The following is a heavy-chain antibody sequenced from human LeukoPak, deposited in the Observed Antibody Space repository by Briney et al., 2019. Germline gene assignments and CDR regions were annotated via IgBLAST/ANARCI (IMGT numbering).Heavy chain of an antibody. CDR1: GGSFSGYY. Sequence: SETLSLTCAVYGGSFSGYYWSWIRQPPGKGLEWTGEINHSGSTNYNPSLKSRVTISVDTSKNQFSLKLSSVTAADTAVYYCARGLIRFLEWSRVDYYMDVWGKGTTVTVSS. CDR2: INHSGST. V-gene: IGHV4-34*01. J-gene: IGHJ6*03. CDR3: ARGLIRFLEWSRVDYYMDV. D-gene: IGHD3-3*01.